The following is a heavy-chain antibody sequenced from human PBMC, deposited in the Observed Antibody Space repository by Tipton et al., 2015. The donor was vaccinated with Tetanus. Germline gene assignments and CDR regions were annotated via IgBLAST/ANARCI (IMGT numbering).Heavy chain of an antibody. D-gene: IGHD5-12*01. V-gene: IGHV4-34*01. CDR2: INHSGST. Sequence: TLSLTCTVSGGSISRLYWSWSRQPPGKAPEWIGEINHSGSTNYSPSLKSRVTISVDTSKNQFSLRLSSVTAADTAVYYCARGPPRLRFSYWGQGTLVTVSS. J-gene: IGHJ4*02. CDR1: GGSISRLY. CDR3: ARGPPRLRFSY.